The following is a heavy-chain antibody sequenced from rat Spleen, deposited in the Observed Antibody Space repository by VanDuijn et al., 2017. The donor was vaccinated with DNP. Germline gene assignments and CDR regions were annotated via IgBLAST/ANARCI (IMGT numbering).Heavy chain of an antibody. V-gene: IGHV5-58*01. CDR2: IKTDGGST. Sequence: EVQLVETGGGLVQPGRSLKLSCVASGFTFSSYWMYWIRQAPGKGLEWVASIKTDGGSTYYPDSVKGRFTISRDNAKSTLYLQRDSLKSEDTATYYCATHEYGHTTGIDYWGQGVMVTVSS. CDR1: GFTFSSYW. CDR3: ATHEYGHTTGIDY. D-gene: IGHD1-9*01. J-gene: IGHJ2*01.